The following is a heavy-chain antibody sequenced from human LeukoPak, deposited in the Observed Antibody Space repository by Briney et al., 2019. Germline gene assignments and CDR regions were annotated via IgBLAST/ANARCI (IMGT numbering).Heavy chain of an antibody. V-gene: IGHV3-11*01. D-gene: IGHD3-22*01. CDR2: ISSSGSTI. Sequence: GGSLRLSCAASGFTFSDYYMSWIRQAPGKGLEWVSYISSSGSTIYYADSVKGRFTISRDNAENSLYLQMNSLRAEDTAVYYCARDLVDYYDSSGYCVFDYRGQGTLVTVSS. CDR3: ARDLVDYYDSSGYCVFDY. CDR1: GFTFSDYY. J-gene: IGHJ4*02.